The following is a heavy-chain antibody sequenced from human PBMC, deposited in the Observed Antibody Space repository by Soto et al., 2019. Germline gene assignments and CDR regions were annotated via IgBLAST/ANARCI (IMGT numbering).Heavy chain of an antibody. Sequence: QVQLVESGGGVVQPGRSLRLSCAASGFTFSSYGMHWVRQAPGKGLEWVAVIWYDGSNKYYADSVKGRFTISRDNSKNTLYLQMNSLRAEDTAVYYCARDWTVVAANTDWYFDLWGRGTLVTVSS. CDR3: ARDWTVVAANTDWYFDL. CDR1: GFTFSSYG. V-gene: IGHV3-33*01. D-gene: IGHD2-15*01. J-gene: IGHJ2*01. CDR2: IWYDGSNK.